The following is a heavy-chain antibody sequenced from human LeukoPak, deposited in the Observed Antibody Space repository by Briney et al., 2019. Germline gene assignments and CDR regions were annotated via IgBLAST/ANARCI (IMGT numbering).Heavy chain of an antibody. CDR2: INPNTGGT. J-gene: IGHJ6*03. V-gene: IGHV1-2*02. CDR3: AASDGHIKAGYYYYMDV. CDR1: GYTFTGYY. D-gene: IGHD3-10*01. Sequence: ASVKVSCKASGYTFTGYYFHWVRQAPGQGLEWMGWINPNTGGTSYAQRFQGRVTLTWDTSISTAYMELNRLTSDDTAVYYCAASDGHIKAGYYYYMDVWGKGTSVTVSS.